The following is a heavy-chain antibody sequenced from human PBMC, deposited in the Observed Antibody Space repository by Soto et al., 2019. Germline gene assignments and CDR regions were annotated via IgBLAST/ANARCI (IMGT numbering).Heavy chain of an antibody. CDR3: ARAGTGDDYGDPNFDY. D-gene: IGHD4-17*01. CDR2: IYYSGST. V-gene: IGHV4-59*01. CDR1: GGSISSYY. Sequence: SETLSLTCTVSGGSISSYYWSWIRQPPGKGLEWIGYIYYSGSTNYNPSLKSRVTISVDTSKNQFSLKLSSVTAADTAVYYCARAGTGDDYGDPNFDYWGQGTLVTVSS. J-gene: IGHJ4*02.